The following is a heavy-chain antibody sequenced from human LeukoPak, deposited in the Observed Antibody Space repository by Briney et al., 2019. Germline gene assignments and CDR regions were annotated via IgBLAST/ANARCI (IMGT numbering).Heavy chain of an antibody. Sequence: GGSLRLSCAASGLTFSSYAMHWVRQAPGKGLEWVAIISYDGSNKYYADSVKGRFTISRDNSKNTLYLQMNSLRAEDTAVYYCARDVTGGFDYWGQGTLVTVSS. J-gene: IGHJ4*02. V-gene: IGHV3-30*04. CDR2: ISYDGSNK. CDR3: ARDVTGGFDY. CDR1: GLTFSSYA. D-gene: IGHD2-8*02.